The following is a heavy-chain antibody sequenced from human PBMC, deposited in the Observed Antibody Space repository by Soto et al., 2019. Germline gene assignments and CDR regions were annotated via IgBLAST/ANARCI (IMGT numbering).Heavy chain of an antibody. Sequence: GGSLRLSCAASGFTFSSYGMHWVRQAPGKGLEWVAVIWYDGSNKYYADSVKGRFTISRDNSKNTLYLQMNSLRAEDTAVYYCARDNSVGATGTAHYWGQGTLVTVSS. J-gene: IGHJ4*02. CDR3: ARDNSVGATGTAHY. CDR2: IWYDGSNK. CDR1: GFTFSSYG. D-gene: IGHD1-26*01. V-gene: IGHV3-33*01.